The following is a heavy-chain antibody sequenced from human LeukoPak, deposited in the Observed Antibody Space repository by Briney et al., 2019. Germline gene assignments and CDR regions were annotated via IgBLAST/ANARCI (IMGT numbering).Heavy chain of an antibody. D-gene: IGHD1-20*01. Sequence: GASVKVSCKASGYTFISYYIHWVRQAPGQGLEWMGLINPSSGNTPYAQQFQGRVTMTRDTSTSTVYMELSSLRSEDTAVYNCARHSLIGTTPFDYWGQGTLVTVPS. J-gene: IGHJ4*02. V-gene: IGHV1-46*01. CDR1: GYTFISYY. CDR2: INPSSGNT. CDR3: ARHSLIGTTPFDY.